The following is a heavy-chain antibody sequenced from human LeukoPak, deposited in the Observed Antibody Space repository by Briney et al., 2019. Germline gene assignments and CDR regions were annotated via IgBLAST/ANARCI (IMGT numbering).Heavy chain of an antibody. V-gene: IGHV4-30-4*01. J-gene: IGHJ6*02. CDR2: IYYSGST. CDR1: GGSISSGDYY. Sequence: SETLSLTCTVSGGSISSGDYYWSWIRQPPGKGLEWIGYIYYSGSTYYNPSFKSRVTISVDTSKNQFSLKLSSVTAADTAVYYCARVRGNYYYGMDVWGQGTTVTVSS. CDR3: ARVRGNYYYGMDV.